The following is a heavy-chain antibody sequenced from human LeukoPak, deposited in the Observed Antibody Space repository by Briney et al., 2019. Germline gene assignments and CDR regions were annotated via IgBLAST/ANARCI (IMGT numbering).Heavy chain of an antibody. CDR3: ARGYSSAANRFDP. J-gene: IGHJ5*02. V-gene: IGHV1-2*02. CDR1: GNTFTGYY. Sequence: ASVKVSCKASGNTFTGYYIHWVRQAPGQGVEWMGWINPNSGATNYAQRFQGRVAMTRDTSISTAYLELSWLRSDDTAVFYCARGYSSAANRFDPWGQGTLVTVSS. CDR2: INPNSGAT. D-gene: IGHD6-25*01.